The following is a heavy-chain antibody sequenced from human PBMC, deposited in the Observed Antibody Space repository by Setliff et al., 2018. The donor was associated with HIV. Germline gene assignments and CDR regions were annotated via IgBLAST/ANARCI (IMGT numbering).Heavy chain of an antibody. CDR2: IFASGST. CDR3: ARGESTTWDLAEYFQH. D-gene: IGHD2-2*01. CDR1: GGSISTYY. Sequence: SETLSLTCTVSGGSISTYYLTWIRQPAGKGLEWIGRIFASGSTNYNPSLKSRVTMSVDTSKNQFSLRLSSVTAADTAVYYCARGESTTWDLAEYFQHWGHGTLVTVPQ. V-gene: IGHV4-4*07. J-gene: IGHJ1*01.